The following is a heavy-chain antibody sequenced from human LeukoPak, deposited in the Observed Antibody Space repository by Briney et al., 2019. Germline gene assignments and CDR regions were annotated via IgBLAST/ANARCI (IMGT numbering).Heavy chain of an antibody. CDR1: GYTFTSYD. Sequence: GASVKVSCKASGYTFTSYDINWVRQATGQGLEWMGGIIPIFGTANYAQKFQGRVTITADESTSTAYMELSSLRSEDTAVYYCAGSIAARQWDYYYYMDVWGKGTTVTVSS. D-gene: IGHD6-6*01. J-gene: IGHJ6*03. V-gene: IGHV1-69*13. CDR3: AGSIAARQWDYYYYMDV. CDR2: IIPIFGTA.